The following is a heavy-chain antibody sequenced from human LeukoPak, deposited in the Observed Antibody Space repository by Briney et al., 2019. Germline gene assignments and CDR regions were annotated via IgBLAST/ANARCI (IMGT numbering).Heavy chain of an antibody. Sequence: ASVNVSCKASGYTFTSYYMHWVRQAPGQGLEWMGIINPSGGSTTYAQNFQGRVTMTRDTSTSTIYMELSSLRSEDTAVYYCARGMEMATIGTDYWGQGTLVTVSS. CDR1: GYTFTSYY. D-gene: IGHD5-24*01. CDR2: INPSGGST. V-gene: IGHV1-46*01. J-gene: IGHJ4*02. CDR3: ARGMEMATIGTDY.